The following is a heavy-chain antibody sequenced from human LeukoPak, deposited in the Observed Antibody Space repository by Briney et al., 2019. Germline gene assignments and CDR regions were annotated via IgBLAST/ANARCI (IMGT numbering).Heavy chain of an antibody. V-gene: IGHV4-59*12. Sequence: SETLSLTCTVSGGSISTYYWSWIRQPAGKGLEWIGYFYYSGSTYYNPSLKSRVTISVDTSKNQLSLKLSSVTAADTAVYYCARESNYHGSGTGWFDPWGQGTLVTVSS. CDR2: FYYSGST. CDR1: GGSISTYY. D-gene: IGHD3-10*01. J-gene: IGHJ5*02. CDR3: ARESNYHGSGTGWFDP.